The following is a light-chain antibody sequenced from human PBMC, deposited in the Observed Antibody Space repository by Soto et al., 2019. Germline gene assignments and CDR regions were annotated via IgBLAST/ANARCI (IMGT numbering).Light chain of an antibody. J-gene: IGKJ1*01. CDR2: DAS. CDR3: QQRSNGTRT. V-gene: IGKV3-11*01. Sequence: VLTASPASLSLSPGERTTLSCRASQILSSYLAWCQQKPCQAPRRVIDDASNRATGSPARLSGSGSGTDFTLPISSLEPEDFALYYCQQRSNGTRTFGQGTKVDIK. CDR1: QILSSY.